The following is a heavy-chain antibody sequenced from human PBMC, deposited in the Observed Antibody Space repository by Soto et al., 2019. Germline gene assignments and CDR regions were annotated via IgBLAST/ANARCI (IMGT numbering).Heavy chain of an antibody. J-gene: IGHJ4*02. Sequence: QVQLVESGGGVVQPGRSLRLSCAASGFTFSSYGMHWVRQAPGKGLEWVAVISYDGSNKYYADSVKGRLTISRDNSKKTLYLKMISLRAEDTAVYYCAKDRGRYCSGGSCYSLDYWGQGTLVTVSS. D-gene: IGHD2-15*01. CDR1: GFTFSSYG. CDR3: AKDRGRYCSGGSCYSLDY. V-gene: IGHV3-30*18. CDR2: ISYDGSNK.